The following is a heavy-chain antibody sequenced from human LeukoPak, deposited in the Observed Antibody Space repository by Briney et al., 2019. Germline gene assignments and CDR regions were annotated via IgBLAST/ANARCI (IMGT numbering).Heavy chain of an antibody. J-gene: IGHJ6*02. CDR2: INPSGGST. CDR1: GYTFTNYY. Sequence: ASVKVSCKASGYTFTNYYMHWVRQAPGQGPEWMGIINPSGGSTSYAPKFQGRVTMTRDTSTSTVYMELSSLRSEDTAVYYCARDHYYDIVTGYYSVDHYYGMDFWGQGTTVTVSS. D-gene: IGHD3-9*01. V-gene: IGHV1-46*01. CDR3: ARDHYYDIVTGYYSVDHYYGMDF.